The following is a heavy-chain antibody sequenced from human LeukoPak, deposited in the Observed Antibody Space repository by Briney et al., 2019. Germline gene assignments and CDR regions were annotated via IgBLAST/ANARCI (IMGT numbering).Heavy chain of an antibody. CDR3: ARVATPGGAFDL. V-gene: IGHV3-74*01. CDR1: GFTFSNYW. J-gene: IGHJ3*01. CDR2: ISSDGDST. D-gene: IGHD5-12*01. Sequence: PGGSLRLSCAASGFTFSNYWMHWVRQAPGKGLVWVSRISSDGDSTSYADSVKGRFTISRDNAKNTPYLQMNGLRAEDTAVYYCARVATPGGAFDLWGQGTMVTVSS.